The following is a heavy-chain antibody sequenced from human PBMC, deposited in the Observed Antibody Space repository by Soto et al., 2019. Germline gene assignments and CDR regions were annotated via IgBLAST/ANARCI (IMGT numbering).Heavy chain of an antibody. D-gene: IGHD6-19*01. V-gene: IGHV4-39*01. CDR3: ARLGSSGWYQCSYFDY. J-gene: IGHJ4*02. CDR1: GGSITRNNHY. CDR2: ILYSGST. Sequence: QLQLQESGPGLVKPSETLSLTCIVSGGSITRNNHYWGWIRQSPGKGLEWIGSILYSGSTNYNPSLKSRVALSVETSKNQFSLKMSSVTAADTALYYCARLGSSGWYQCSYFDYWGQGILVTVSS.